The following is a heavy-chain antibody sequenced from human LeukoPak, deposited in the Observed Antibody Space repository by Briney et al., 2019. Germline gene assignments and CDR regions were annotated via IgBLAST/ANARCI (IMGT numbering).Heavy chain of an antibody. Sequence: SETLSLTCSVSGYSISSAYYWGWIRQPPGKGLEWIGTMYHSGSTNYNPSLKSRVTISVDTSKNQFSLKLSSVTAADTAVYYCARVRSHGSGSYSTRSFDYWGQGTLVTVSS. J-gene: IGHJ4*02. CDR2: MYHSGST. V-gene: IGHV4-38-2*02. CDR3: ARVRSHGSGSYSTRSFDY. D-gene: IGHD3-10*01. CDR1: GYSISSAYY.